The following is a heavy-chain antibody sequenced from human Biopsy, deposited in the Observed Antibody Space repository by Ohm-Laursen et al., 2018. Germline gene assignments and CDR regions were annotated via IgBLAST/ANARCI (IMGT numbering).Heavy chain of an antibody. J-gene: IGHJ4*02. CDR3: AAGDNTYKLLH. Sequence: SLRLSCAASGFTFSTYGLNWARQAPGRGLECVASITHAGFVYYEDSLKGRFTISRDNAKNSLFLQMNSLRIGDTAFYYCAAGDNTYKLLHWGQGTLVTVSS. CDR1: GFTFSTYG. CDR2: ITHAGFV. D-gene: IGHD3-10*01. V-gene: IGHV3-21*01.